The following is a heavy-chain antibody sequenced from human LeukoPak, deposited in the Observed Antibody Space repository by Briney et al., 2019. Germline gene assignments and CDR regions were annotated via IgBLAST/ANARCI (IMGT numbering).Heavy chain of an antibody. CDR3: ATRPAGSTWYGVFDY. V-gene: IGHV4-59*11. CDR2: VFNGGST. D-gene: IGHD6-13*01. J-gene: IGHJ4*02. Sequence: SETLSLTCTVSGGSINSHYWSWIRQPPGKGLEWIGYVFNGGSTTYNPSLKSRVTMSVDTSRDQFSLRLTSVTAADTAIYYCATRPAGSTWYGVFDYWSQGTLVTVSS. CDR1: GGSINSHY.